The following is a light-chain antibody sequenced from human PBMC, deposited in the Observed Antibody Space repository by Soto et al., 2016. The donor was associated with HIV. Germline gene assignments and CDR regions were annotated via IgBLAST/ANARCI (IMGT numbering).Light chain of an antibody. CDR2: DDT. J-gene: IGLJ1*01. CDR1: NIGSKS. V-gene: IGLV3-21*02. CDR3: QVWDNSNDHCV. Sequence: SYVLTQPPSVSVAPGETAKVTCGGINIGSKSVHWYQLKAGQAPVLVVYDDTDRPSGISERISGSNSGNTATLTISRVEAGDEADYYCQVWDNSNDHCVFGTGTKVTVL.